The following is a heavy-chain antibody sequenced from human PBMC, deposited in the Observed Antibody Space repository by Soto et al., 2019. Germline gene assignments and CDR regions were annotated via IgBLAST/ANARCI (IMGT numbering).Heavy chain of an antibody. CDR1: GGTFSTYS. Sequence: QVQLVQSGAEVKKPGSSVTVSCKASGGTFSTYSISWVRQAPGQGLEWMGGIIPLFDAAIYAQKFKGRVTISADEATSTAYMELSRLRSDDTAAYYCARDGGGIKGTMVRGLRHPLDIWGQGIMVTVSS. CDR2: IIPLFDAA. V-gene: IGHV1-69*01. D-gene: IGHD3-10*01. J-gene: IGHJ3*02. CDR3: ARDGGGIKGTMVRGLRHPLDI.